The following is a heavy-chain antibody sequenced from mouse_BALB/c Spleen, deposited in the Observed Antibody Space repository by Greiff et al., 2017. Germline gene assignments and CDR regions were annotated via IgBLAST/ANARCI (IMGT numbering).Heavy chain of an antibody. CDR2: IYPGNSDT. J-gene: IGHJ4*01. D-gene: IGHD2-4*01. CDR1: GYSFTSYW. Sequence: VQLQQSGTVLARPGASVKMSCKASGYSFTSYWMHWVKQRPGQGLEWIGAIYPGNSDTSYNQKFKGKAKLTAVTSASTAYMELSSLTNEDSAVYYCTRDDYGGGMDYWGQGTSVTVSS. CDR3: TRDDYGGGMDY. V-gene: IGHV1-5*01.